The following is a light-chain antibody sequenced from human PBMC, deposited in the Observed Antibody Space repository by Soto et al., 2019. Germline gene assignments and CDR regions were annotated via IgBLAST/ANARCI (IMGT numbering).Light chain of an antibody. V-gene: IGKV3-15*01. CDR2: AAS. CDR1: QSVSSN. CDR3: QQCDTWPT. Sequence: EIVMTQSPATLSVSPGERATLSCRASQSVSSNLAWYQQKPGQAPRLLMSAASTRASDVPARFSGSGSGTEFTLTISSLQSEDFALYYCQQCDTWPTFGQGTKVEIK. J-gene: IGKJ1*01.